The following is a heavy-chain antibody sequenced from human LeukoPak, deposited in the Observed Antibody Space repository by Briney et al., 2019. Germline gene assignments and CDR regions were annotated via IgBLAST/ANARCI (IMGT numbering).Heavy chain of an antibody. CDR3: AREDGGKADI. CDR1: GFTFSRYS. V-gene: IGHV3-48*02. Sequence: GGSLRLSCAASGFTFSRYSMNWVRQAPGKGLEWDSYISSSNNTIDYADSVKGRFSISRDNAKNSLYLQMKSLRDEDTAVYYCAREDGGKADIWGQGTMVTVSS. D-gene: IGHD6-25*01. CDR2: ISSSNNTI. J-gene: IGHJ3*02.